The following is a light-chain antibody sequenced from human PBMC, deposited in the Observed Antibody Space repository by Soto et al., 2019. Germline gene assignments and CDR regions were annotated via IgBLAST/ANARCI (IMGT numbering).Light chain of an antibody. CDR1: QSVSNNY. V-gene: IGKV3-20*01. J-gene: IGKJ1*01. CDR3: QQYGSSGT. CDR2: GAS. Sequence: ELDLAQSPGTLSLSPGERATLSCRASQSVSNNYLAWYQQKPGQAPRLLIYGASNRATGIPERFSGSGSGTDFTLTISRLEPEDFAVYYCQQYGSSGTFGQGTKVDIK.